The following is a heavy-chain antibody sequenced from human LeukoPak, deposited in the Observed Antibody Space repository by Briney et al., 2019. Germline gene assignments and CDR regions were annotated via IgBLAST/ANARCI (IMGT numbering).Heavy chain of an antibody. V-gene: IGHV3-7*01. CDR3: ARVVSGSYYYFDY. CDR1: GFTFSSYW. J-gene: IGHJ4*02. CDR2: IKQGGSEK. Sequence: GGSLRLSCAASGFTFSSYWMSWVRQAPGKGLEWVANIKQGGSEKYYVDSAKGRFTISRDNAKNSLYLQMNSLRAEDTAVYYCARVVSGSYYYFDYWGQGTLVTVSS. D-gene: IGHD1-26*01.